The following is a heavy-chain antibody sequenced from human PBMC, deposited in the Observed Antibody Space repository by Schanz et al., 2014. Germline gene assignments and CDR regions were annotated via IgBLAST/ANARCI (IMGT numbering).Heavy chain of an antibody. J-gene: IGHJ4*02. Sequence: VQLVESGGGLVKPGGSLRLSCAASGFTFSTHAMHWVRQAPGKGLEWVALVSSDGNNDYYTDSVKGRFTISSDNSKSTLYLQMSSLRAEDTAVYYCAKSQGSSFDSWGQGTLVTVSS. CDR2: VSSDGNND. CDR3: AKSQGSSFDS. V-gene: IGHV3-30*18. CDR1: GFTFSTHA. D-gene: IGHD6-13*01.